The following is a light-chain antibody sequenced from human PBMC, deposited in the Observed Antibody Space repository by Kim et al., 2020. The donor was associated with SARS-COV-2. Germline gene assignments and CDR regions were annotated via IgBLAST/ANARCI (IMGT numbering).Light chain of an antibody. CDR3: QSYDSSLRV. CDR2: GNS. J-gene: IGLJ2*01. Sequence: GQRVTISCTGRSSNIGAGYDVHWYQQLPGTAPKLLIYGNSNRPSGVPDRFSGSKSGTSASLAITGLQAEDEADYYCQSYDSSLRVFGGGTQLTVL. V-gene: IGLV1-40*01. CDR1: SSNIGAGYD.